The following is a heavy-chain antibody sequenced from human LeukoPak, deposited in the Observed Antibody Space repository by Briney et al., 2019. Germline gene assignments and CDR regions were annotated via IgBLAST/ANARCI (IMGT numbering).Heavy chain of an antibody. CDR3: AKDGGGYDTSGYYYGDY. CDR2: ISGSGGST. D-gene: IGHD3-22*01. J-gene: IGHJ4*02. CDR1: GFTFSSYA. Sequence: PGGSLRLSCAASGFTFSSYAMSWVRQAPGKGLEWVSTISGSGGSTYYADSVKGRFTISRDNSKNTLCLQMNSLRAEDTAVYYCAKDGGGYDTSGYYYGDYWGQGTLVIVSS. V-gene: IGHV3-23*01.